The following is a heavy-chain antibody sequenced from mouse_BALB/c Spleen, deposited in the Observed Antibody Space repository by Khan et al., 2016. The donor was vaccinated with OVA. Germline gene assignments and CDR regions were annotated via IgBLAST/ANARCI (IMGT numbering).Heavy chain of an antibody. J-gene: IGHJ1*01. CDR1: GYTFTDYN. Sequence: VQLQQPGPELVKPGASVKISCKASGYTFTDYNMHWVKQSHGKSLEWIGYIFPYNGGTGYNQKFKSKATLTIDNSSNTAYMELRSLTSADSAVSGKVPSDNRMPDSRLRPCRHDEGDLGREWEGYNHRKLPTCPGLWG. CDR2: IFPYNGGT. D-gene: IGHD1-3*01. CDR3: VPSDNRMPDSRLRPCRHDEGDLGREWEGYNHRKLPTCPGL. V-gene: IGHV1S29*02.